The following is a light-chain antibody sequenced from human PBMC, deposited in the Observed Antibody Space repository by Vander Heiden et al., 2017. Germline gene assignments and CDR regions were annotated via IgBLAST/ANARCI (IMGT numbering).Light chain of an antibody. CDR1: SSNIGNNY. CDR3: GTWDSSLSAGV. J-gene: IGLJ3*02. CDR2: DNN. V-gene: IGLV1-51*01. Sequence: HSFLTHPPSVSAAPGQQVTISCSGSSSNIGNNYVSWYQQLPGTAPKRLIYDNNQRPSGIPDRFSGSKSGTSATLGITGLQTGDEADYYCGTWDSSLSAGVFGGGTRLTVL.